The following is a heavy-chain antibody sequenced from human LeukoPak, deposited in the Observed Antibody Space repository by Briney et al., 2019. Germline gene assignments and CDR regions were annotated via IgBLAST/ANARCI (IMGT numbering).Heavy chain of an antibody. V-gene: IGHV1-2*02. CDR3: AKADDSYDAGGSIYRVMDV. CDR1: GYTFSGHY. D-gene: IGHD3-22*01. CDR2: IYPDSGGT. J-gene: IGHJ6*02. Sequence: GASVKVSCKASGYTFSGHYIHWVRQAPGQGLEWMGWIYPDSGGTDYAQNFQGRVTMTRVTSITTAYMELSSLISDDTAVYYCAKADDSYDAGGSIYRVMDVWGQGTTVTVSS.